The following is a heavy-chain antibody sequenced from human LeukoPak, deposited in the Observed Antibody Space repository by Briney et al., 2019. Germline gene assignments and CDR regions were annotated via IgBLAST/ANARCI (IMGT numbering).Heavy chain of an antibody. CDR1: GFNLSDYY. Sequence: PGGSLRLSCAASGFNLSDYYMTWVRQAPGKGLEWVTFIRSDGSNKYYADSVKGRFTISRDNSKNTVYLQMNSLRAEDTAVYYCAKDHSGGDSWYFDSWGQGTLVTVSS. D-gene: IGHD2-21*01. CDR3: AKDHSGGDSWYFDS. J-gene: IGHJ4*02. CDR2: IRSDGSNK. V-gene: IGHV3-30*02.